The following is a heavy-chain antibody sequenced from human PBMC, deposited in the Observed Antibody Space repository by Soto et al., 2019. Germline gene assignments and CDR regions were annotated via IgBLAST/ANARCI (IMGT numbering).Heavy chain of an antibody. CDR2: LNTYNGNT. CDR1: GYTFTRYG. CDR3: AMVDVYVTPSPQDV. D-gene: IGHD3-16*01. Sequence: QVQLVQSGAEVKNPGASVKVSCKASGYTFTRYGIGWARQAPGQGLEWMGWLNTYNGNTNYAQNGQGRVTLTTDTSTSTAYMELRSLRSNDTAIYYCAMVDVYVTPSPQDVWGQGTTVIVSS. J-gene: IGHJ6*02. V-gene: IGHV1-18*01.